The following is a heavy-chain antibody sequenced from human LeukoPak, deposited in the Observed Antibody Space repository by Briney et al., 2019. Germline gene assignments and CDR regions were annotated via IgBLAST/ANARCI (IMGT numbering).Heavy chain of an antibody. J-gene: IGHJ6*02. CDR1: GFTFSDYY. CDR3: AGGGGYGWGGGRYYSYGRAV. CDR2: ISSSGSTI. D-gene: IGHD3-10*01. Sequence: GGSLRLSCAASGFTFSDYYMSWIRQAPGKGLEWVSYISSSGSTIYYADSVKGRFTISRDNAKNSLYLQMNSLRAEDTAVYYGAGGGGYGWGGGRYYSYGRAVGGQGPTVTVSS. V-gene: IGHV3-11*01.